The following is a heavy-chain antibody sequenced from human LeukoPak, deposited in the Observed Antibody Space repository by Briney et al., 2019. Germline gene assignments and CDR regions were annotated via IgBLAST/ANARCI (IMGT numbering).Heavy chain of an antibody. Sequence: PGGSLRLSCAASGFTFSSYAMHWVRQAPGKGLEWVAFILYDGSNKYFADSLKGRFTISRDNSKNTLYLQMNSLRPEDTAVYYCAKDWRRIVVVGPITRHGNYMDVWGKGTTVTISS. V-gene: IGHV3-30*02. CDR3: AKDWRRIVVVGPITRHGNYMDV. J-gene: IGHJ6*03. CDR1: GFTFSSYA. CDR2: ILYDGSNK. D-gene: IGHD2-15*01.